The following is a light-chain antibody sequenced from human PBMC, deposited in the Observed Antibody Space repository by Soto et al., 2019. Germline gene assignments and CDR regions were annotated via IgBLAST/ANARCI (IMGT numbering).Light chain of an antibody. V-gene: IGKV1-5*03. CDR2: EAS. CDR3: QQYGSSLT. CDR1: QSISNW. J-gene: IGKJ4*01. Sequence: DIQMTQSPSTLSASVGDRVTISCRASQSISNWLAWYQQKSGQAPKLLIYEASSLASEVPSRFSGSGSGTDFTLTISSLQPEDVAVYYCQQYGSSLTFGGGTKVDI.